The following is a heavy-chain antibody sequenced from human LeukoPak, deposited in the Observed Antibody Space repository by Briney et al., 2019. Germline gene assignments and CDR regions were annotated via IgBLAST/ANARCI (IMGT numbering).Heavy chain of an antibody. Sequence: GESLKISCKGSGYIITSYWITWVRQMAGKGLEWMGRIDPSDSYNNYSASFQGHVTISADKSISTAYLQWSSLKASDTAMYYCARQVTYDGFDIWGQGTMVTVSS. CDR2: IDPSDSYN. D-gene: IGHD2-21*02. J-gene: IGHJ3*02. CDR1: GYIITSYW. V-gene: IGHV5-10-1*01. CDR3: ARQVTYDGFDI.